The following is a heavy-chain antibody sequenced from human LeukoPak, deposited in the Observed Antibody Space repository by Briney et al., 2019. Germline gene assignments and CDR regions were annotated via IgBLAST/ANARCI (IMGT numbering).Heavy chain of an antibody. V-gene: IGHV5-51*01. D-gene: IGHD6-19*01. CDR3: ARHGDSSGWYGLDY. Sequence: GESLKISCRGSGHSFNTYWIGWVRQMPGKGLEWMGIIYPGDSDARYSPSFQGQVTISADKSISTAYLQWSSLKASDTAMYYCARHGDSSGWYGLDYWGQGTLVTVSS. J-gene: IGHJ4*02. CDR1: GHSFNTYW. CDR2: IYPGDSDA.